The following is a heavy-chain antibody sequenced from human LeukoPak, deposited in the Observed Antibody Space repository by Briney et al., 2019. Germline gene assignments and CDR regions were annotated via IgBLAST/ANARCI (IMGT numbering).Heavy chain of an antibody. D-gene: IGHD6-6*01. CDR2: IYHSGST. J-gene: IGHJ4*02. CDR3: AGGYSSSSSLYY. Sequence: SETLSLTCTVSGYSISSGYYWGWIRQPPGQGLEWIGSIYHSGSTYYNPSLKSRVTILVDTSKNQFSLKLSSVTAADTAVYYCAGGYSSSSSLYYWGQGTLVTVSS. CDR1: GYSISSGYY. V-gene: IGHV4-38-2*02.